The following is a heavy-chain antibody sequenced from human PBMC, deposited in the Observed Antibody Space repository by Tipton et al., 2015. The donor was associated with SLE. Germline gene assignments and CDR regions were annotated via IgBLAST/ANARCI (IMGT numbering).Heavy chain of an antibody. V-gene: IGHV1-8*01. Sequence: QVQLVQSGAEVKKPGASVKVSCKASGYTFTSYDINWVRQATGQGLEWMGWMNPNSGNTGYAQKFQGRVTMTRNTSMSAAYMELSSLRSEDTAVYYCASQDSSGYNSAFDIWGQGTVVTVSS. CDR1: GYTFTSYD. J-gene: IGHJ3*02. CDR3: ASQDSSGYNSAFDI. D-gene: IGHD3-22*01. CDR2: MNPNSGNT.